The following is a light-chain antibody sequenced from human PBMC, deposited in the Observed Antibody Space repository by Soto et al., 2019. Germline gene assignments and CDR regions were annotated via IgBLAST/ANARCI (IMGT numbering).Light chain of an antibody. V-gene: IGKV3-20*01. Sequence: EIVLTQSPGTLSLSPGERATLSCRASQSVSSSYLAWYQQKPGQAPRLLIFVASSRATGIPDRSSGSGPGTGFTLTISRLEPEDFAVYYGQQYGSSPYTFGQGTKLEIK. J-gene: IGKJ2*01. CDR3: QQYGSSPYT. CDR2: VAS. CDR1: QSVSSSY.